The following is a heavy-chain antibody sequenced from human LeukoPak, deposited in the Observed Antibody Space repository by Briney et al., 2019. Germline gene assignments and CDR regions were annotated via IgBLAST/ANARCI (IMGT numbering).Heavy chain of an antibody. V-gene: IGHV3-30*02. D-gene: IGHD6-19*01. J-gene: IGHJ5*02. CDR3: ARCARTPGGGSGWCNWFDP. Sequence: PGGSLRLSCAASGFTFSSYGMHRVRQAPGKGLEWVAFIRYDGSNKYYADSVKGRFTISRDNSKNTLYLQMNSLRAEDTAMYYCARCARTPGGGSGWCNWFDPWGQGTLVTVSS. CDR2: IRYDGSNK. CDR1: GFTFSSYG.